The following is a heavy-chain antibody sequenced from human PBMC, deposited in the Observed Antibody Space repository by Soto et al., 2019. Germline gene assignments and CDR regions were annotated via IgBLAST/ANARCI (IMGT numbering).Heavy chain of an antibody. CDR2: IYYSGST. CDR3: ARGGWRQIDY. Sequence: QVQLQESGPGLVKPSETLSLTCSVSGGSIGSYYWSWIRQPPGKGLEWIGYIYYSGSTNYNPSLKGRVTISVDTSKNQFSLKLSSVPAADTAVYYCARGGWRQIDYWGQGTLVTVSS. D-gene: IGHD3-3*01. V-gene: IGHV4-59*08. J-gene: IGHJ4*02. CDR1: GGSIGSYY.